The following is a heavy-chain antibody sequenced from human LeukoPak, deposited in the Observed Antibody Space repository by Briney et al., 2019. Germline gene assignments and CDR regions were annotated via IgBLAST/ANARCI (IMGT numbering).Heavy chain of an antibody. CDR1: GGTLSRFA. CDR2: IIAIFGTA. V-gene: IGHV1-69*13. J-gene: IGHJ5*02. CDR3: ARDRLSISSSWYRAGGGFWFDP. Sequence: GASVKVSCKASGGTLSRFAISWVRQAPGQGLEWMGGIIAIFGTANYAQKFQGRVTITADESTSTAYMELNSLRAEDTAVYYCARDRLSISSSWYRAGGGFWFDPWGQGTLVTVSS. D-gene: IGHD6-13*01.